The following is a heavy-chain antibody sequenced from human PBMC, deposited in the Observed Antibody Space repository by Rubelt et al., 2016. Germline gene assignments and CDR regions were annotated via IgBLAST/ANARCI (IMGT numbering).Heavy chain of an antibody. V-gene: IGHV4-59*05. CDR1: GGSISSYS. J-gene: IGHJ3*02. CDR3: ARTWGEPSRVAALKSAFDI. CDR2: IYYSGTT. Sequence: QVQLQESGPGLVKPSQTLSLTCTVSGGSISSYSWSWIRQPPGKGLEWIGSIYYSGTTYYDPSLQSRVTISVDTSRNPFSLKLNSVTPADTAVYYCARTWGEPSRVAALKSAFDIWGQGTVVTVSS. D-gene: IGHD6-19*01.